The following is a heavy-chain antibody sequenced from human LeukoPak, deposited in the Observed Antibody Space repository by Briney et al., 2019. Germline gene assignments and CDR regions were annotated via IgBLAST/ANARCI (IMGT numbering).Heavy chain of an antibody. CDR2: IYYSGST. V-gene: IGHV4-59*01. D-gene: IGHD3-10*01. Sequence: PSETLSLTCTVSGGSISSYYWSWIRQPPGKGLEWIGYIYYSGSTNYNPSLKSRVTISVDTSKNQFSLKLSSVTAADTAVYYCARYLVVRGVIDYWGQGTLVTVSS. CDR3: ARYLVVRGVIDY. J-gene: IGHJ4*02. CDR1: GGSISSYY.